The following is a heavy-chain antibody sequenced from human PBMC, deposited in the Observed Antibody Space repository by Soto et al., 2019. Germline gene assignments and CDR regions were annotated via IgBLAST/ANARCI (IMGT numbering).Heavy chain of an antibody. J-gene: IGHJ6*02. CDR2: IYYSEST. CDR1: GGSISSYY. CDR3: VRLRQVNYYYYYGMDV. V-gene: IGHV4-59*01. D-gene: IGHD4-17*01. Sequence: PSETLSLTCTVSGGSISSYYWSWIRQPPGKGLEWIGYIYYSESTNYNPSLKSRVIISVDTAKNQFSLRLSSVTAADTAVYYCVRLRQVNYYYYYGMDVWGQGTTVTVSS.